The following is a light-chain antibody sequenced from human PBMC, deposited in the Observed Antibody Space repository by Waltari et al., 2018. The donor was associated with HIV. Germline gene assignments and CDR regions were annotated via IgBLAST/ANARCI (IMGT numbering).Light chain of an antibody. Sequence: DIQMTQSPSSLSAPIGDRVTITCRASQSVYNYLNWYQQTPGRAPKLLIFGASNLQGWVPSRFRGSGSETDFTLTVSSLQPEDSATYYCQQTYSFPQTFGQGTRLEIK. CDR1: QSVYNY. CDR3: QQTYSFPQT. J-gene: IGKJ5*01. CDR2: GAS. V-gene: IGKV1-39*01.